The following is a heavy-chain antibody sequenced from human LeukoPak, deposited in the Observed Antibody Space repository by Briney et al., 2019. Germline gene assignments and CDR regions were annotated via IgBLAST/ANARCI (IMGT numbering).Heavy chain of an antibody. J-gene: IGHJ5*02. CDR2: ITSRSNHI. D-gene: IGHD3-3*01. CDR3: ARQSSPTNYDFWSGYWFDP. Sequence: GGSLRLSCAASGFTFSGYSMNWVRQAPGKGLEWVSSITSRSNHIDYADSVKGRFTISRDNAKNSLYLQMNSLRAEDTAVYYCARQSSPTNYDFWSGYWFDPWGQGTLVTVSS. V-gene: IGHV3-21*01. CDR1: GFTFSGYS.